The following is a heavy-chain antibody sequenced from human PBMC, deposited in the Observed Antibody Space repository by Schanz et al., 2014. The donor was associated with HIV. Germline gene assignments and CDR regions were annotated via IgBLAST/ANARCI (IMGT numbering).Heavy chain of an antibody. CDR2: ISEGGDKT. CDR3: ALSRPSGYGGSWYFDL. J-gene: IGHJ2*01. D-gene: IGHD2-15*01. CDR1: GFIFSNYT. V-gene: IGHV3-23*01. Sequence: EVQLLESGGDLVQPGGSLRLSCVASGFIFSNYTMNWVRQAPGKGPEWVSSISEGGDKTDYADSVKGRFTISRDNSKSTLYLHMNSLRAEDTAVYYCALSRPSGYGGSWYFDLWGRGTLVAVSS.